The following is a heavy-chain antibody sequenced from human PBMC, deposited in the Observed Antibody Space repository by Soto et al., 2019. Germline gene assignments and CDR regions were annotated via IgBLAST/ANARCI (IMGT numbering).Heavy chain of an antibody. Sequence: LRLSCAASGFTFSDYYMSWIPQAPGKGLERVSYISSSGSTIYYADSVKGRFTISRDNSKNTLYLQMNSLRAEDTAVYYCARDRAHYQHYVWGEGTAVPVS. D-gene: IGHD3-10*01. J-gene: IGHJ6*02. CDR3: ARDRAHYQHYV. CDR2: ISSSGSTI. V-gene: IGHV3-11*04. CDR1: GFTFSDYY.